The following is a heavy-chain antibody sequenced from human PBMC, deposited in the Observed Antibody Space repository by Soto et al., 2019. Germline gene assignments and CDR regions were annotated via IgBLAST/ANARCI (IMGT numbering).Heavy chain of an antibody. D-gene: IGHD5-12*01. CDR1: GLTVSRNY. Sequence: EVLLVESGGGLVQPGGSLRLSCTVSGLTVSRNYMNWVRQAPGKGLQWVASLYSGGTTYYEDSVKGRFTISRDNSKNTLYLQMNSLRGEDTAVYYCGRDGYVLGGQGTLVAVSS. V-gene: IGHV3-66*01. CDR2: LYSGGTT. J-gene: IGHJ4*02. CDR3: GRDGYVL.